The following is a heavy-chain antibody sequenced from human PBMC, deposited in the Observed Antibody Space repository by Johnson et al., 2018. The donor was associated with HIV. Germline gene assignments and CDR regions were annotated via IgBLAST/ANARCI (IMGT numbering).Heavy chain of an antibody. CDR2: IYSGGST. D-gene: IGHD3-10*01. Sequence: VQLVESGGGLVQPGGSLRLSCAASGFTVSSNYMSWVRQAPGTGLAWVSVIYSGGSTYYADPVKGRFTISSDNSKNTLYLQMNSLRAEDTAVYYCAKGVSKSLDAFDIWGQGTMVTVSS. CDR1: GFTVSSNY. CDR3: AKGVSKSLDAFDI. J-gene: IGHJ3*02. V-gene: IGHV3-66*01.